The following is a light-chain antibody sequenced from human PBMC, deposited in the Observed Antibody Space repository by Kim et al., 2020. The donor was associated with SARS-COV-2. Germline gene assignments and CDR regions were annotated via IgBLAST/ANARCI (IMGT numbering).Light chain of an antibody. V-gene: IGLV3-19*01. CDR3: HSRDSSGNRVL. J-gene: IGLJ2*01. CDR2: GKN. CDR1: TLRTYY. Sequence: SSELTQDPAVSLALGQTVIMSCQGDTLRTYYAGWYQQKPGQAPKLLISGKNNRPSGIPDRSSGSSSGRTAFLTITATQAEDEADYYCHSRDSSGNRVLFG.